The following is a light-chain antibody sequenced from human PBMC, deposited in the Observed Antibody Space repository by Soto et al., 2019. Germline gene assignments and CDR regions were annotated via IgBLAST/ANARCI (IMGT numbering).Light chain of an antibody. J-gene: IGKJ1*01. Sequence: IRMTQSPSSFSAATGDRVTITCRASQTISSWLAWYQQKPGKAPKLLIYKASTLKSGVPSRFSGSGSGTEFTLTISSLQPDDFATYYCQHYNSYSEAFGQGTMVDIK. CDR1: QTISSW. CDR2: KAS. CDR3: QHYNSYSEA. V-gene: IGKV1-5*03.